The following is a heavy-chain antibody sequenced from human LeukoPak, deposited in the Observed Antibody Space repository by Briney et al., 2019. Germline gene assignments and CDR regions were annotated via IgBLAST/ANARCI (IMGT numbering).Heavy chain of an antibody. CDR3: ARAPDSSGNFDY. Sequence: PGGSLRLSCAGSGFTFRSYSMNWVRQAPGKGLEWVSFISSSSSYRYYTDSVKGRFTISRDNAKNSLYLQMNSLGAEDTAVYYCARAPDSSGNFDYWGQGTLVTVSS. D-gene: IGHD3-22*01. CDR2: ISSSSSYR. CDR1: GFTFRSYS. J-gene: IGHJ4*02. V-gene: IGHV3-21*01.